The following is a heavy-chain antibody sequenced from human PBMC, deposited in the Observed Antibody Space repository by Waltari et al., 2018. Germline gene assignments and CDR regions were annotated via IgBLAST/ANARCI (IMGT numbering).Heavy chain of an antibody. J-gene: IGHJ4*02. CDR1: GGTFSSYA. D-gene: IGHD3-3*01. V-gene: IGHV1-69*08. CDR2: ISPILGTA. CDR3: ARGAIFGVVKADY. Sequence: QVQLVQSGAEVKKPGSSVKVSCKASGGTFSSYAISWVRQAPGQGLEWMGRISPILGTANDGHKFQCRVTITADKSTSTAYMELSSLRSEDTAVYYCARGAIFGVVKADYWGQGTLVTVSS.